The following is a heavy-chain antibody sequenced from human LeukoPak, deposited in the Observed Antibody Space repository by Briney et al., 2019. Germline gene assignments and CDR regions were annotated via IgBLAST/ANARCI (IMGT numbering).Heavy chain of an antibody. CDR2: IYHSGTT. CDR1: GVAISRGGYA. Sequence: SETLSLTCAVSGVAISRGGYAWNWIRQPPGKGLEWIAYIYHSGTTYYNPSLKSRATISVDTSKNQFSLKLSSVTAADTAVYYCARAYYYGSGSYSSYYYYYYMDVWGKGTTVTISS. CDR3: ARAYYYGSGSYSSYYYYYYMDV. D-gene: IGHD3-10*01. V-gene: IGHV4-30-4*07. J-gene: IGHJ6*03.